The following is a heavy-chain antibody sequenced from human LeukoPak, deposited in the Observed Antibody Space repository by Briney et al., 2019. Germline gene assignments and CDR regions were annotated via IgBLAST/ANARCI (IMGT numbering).Heavy chain of an antibody. CDR2: IYYSGST. D-gene: IGHD5-24*01. CDR3: ASSPRMATSHFDY. J-gene: IGHJ4*02. Sequence: SETLSLTCTVSGGSISSGNYYWGWIRQPPGKGLEWIGNIYYSGSTYCNPSLKSRVTISVDTSKNQFSLKLSSVTAADTAVYFCASSPRMATSHFDYWGQGTLVIVSS. V-gene: IGHV4-39*01. CDR1: GGSISSGNYY.